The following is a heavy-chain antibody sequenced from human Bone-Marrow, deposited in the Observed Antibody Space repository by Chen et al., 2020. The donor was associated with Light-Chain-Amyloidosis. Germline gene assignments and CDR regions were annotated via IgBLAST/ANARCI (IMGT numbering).Heavy chain of an antibody. D-gene: IGHD4-17*01. V-gene: IGHV1-69*06. Sequence: QAQLVQSGAEVKKPGSSVKVSCKAAGGTFSSDQVTWVRQAPGHGLEWMGGIIPFFGTTNYAQNFQGRVTITADKSTGTAYMELNSLTSEDTAIYYCARDRTYGDYGSYGMDVWGQGTTVTVTS. CDR1: GGTFSSDQ. CDR2: IIPFFGTT. J-gene: IGHJ6*02. CDR3: ARDRTYGDYGSYGMDV.